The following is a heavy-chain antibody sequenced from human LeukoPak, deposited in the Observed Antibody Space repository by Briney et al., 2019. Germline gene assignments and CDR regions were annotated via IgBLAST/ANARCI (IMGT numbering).Heavy chain of an antibody. V-gene: IGHV1-8*03. Sequence: ASVKVSCKASGYTFSSYGINWVRQATGQGLEWMGWMNPNSGSTAYAQKFQGRVTITRNTSISTAYMELSSLRSEDTAIYYCARNRPRYCSSTSCPRELDYWGQGTLVTVSS. CDR1: GYTFSSYG. D-gene: IGHD2-2*01. CDR2: MNPNSGST. J-gene: IGHJ4*02. CDR3: ARNRPRYCSSTSCPRELDY.